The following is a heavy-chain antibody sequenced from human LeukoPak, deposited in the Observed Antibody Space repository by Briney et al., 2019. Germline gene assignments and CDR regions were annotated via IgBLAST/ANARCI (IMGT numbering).Heavy chain of an antibody. Sequence: SETLSLTCAVYGGSFSGYYWSWFRQPPGKGLEWIGEINHSGSTNYNPSLKSRVTISVDTSKNQFSLKLSSVTAADTAVYYCATCSGGSCPFDPWGQGTLVTVSS. D-gene: IGHD2-15*01. CDR1: GGSFSGYY. V-gene: IGHV4-34*01. J-gene: IGHJ5*02. CDR3: ATCSGGSCPFDP. CDR2: INHSGST.